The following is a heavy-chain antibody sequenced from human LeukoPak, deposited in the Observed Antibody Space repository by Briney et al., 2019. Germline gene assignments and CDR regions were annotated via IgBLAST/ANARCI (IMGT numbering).Heavy chain of an antibody. D-gene: IGHD1-26*01. V-gene: IGHV3-23*01. CDR3: AKGSGATRGAYYFDY. CDR1: GFTFSSYA. Sequence: QAGGSLRLSCAASGFTFSSYAMSWVRQAPGKGLEWVSAISGSGGSTYYADSVKGRFTISRDNSKNTLYLQMNSLRAEDTAVYYCAKGSGATRGAYYFDYWGQGTLVTVPS. CDR2: ISGSGGST. J-gene: IGHJ4*02.